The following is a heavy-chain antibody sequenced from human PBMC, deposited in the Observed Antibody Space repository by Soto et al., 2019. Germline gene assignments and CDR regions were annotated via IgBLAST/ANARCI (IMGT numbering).Heavy chain of an antibody. Sequence: SETLSLTCAVTGYSISSGYYWGWIRQPPGKGLEWIGSIYHSGSTYYNPSLKSRVTISIDTSKNQFSLKLSSVTAADTAVYYCARKSPTSSYFDYWGQGTLVTVSS. CDR1: GYSISSGYY. J-gene: IGHJ4*02. CDR3: ARKSPTSSYFDY. V-gene: IGHV4-38-2*01. CDR2: IYHSGST. D-gene: IGHD5-12*01.